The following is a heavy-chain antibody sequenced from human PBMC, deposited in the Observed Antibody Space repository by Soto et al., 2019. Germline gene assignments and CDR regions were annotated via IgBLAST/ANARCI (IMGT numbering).Heavy chain of an antibody. D-gene: IGHD2-21*01. CDR2: IWYDGSKK. CDR1: GFTFSSYG. V-gene: IGHV3-33*06. J-gene: IGHJ4*02. Sequence: QVQLVESGGGVVQPGRSLRLSCAASGFTFSSYGIHWVRQAPGKGLEWVARIWYDGSKKYYEDSVKGRFTISRDNSKNTLYLEMNSLRAEDTALYYCAKDLWGPDYWGQGTLVTVSA. CDR3: AKDLWGPDY.